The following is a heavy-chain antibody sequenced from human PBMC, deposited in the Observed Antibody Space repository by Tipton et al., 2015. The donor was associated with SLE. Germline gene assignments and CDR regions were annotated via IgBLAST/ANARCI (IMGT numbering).Heavy chain of an antibody. CDR2: IYYSGST. CDR1: GGSLSRRGYY. J-gene: IGHJ3*02. Sequence: TLSLTCNVSGGSLSRRGYYWAWIRQPPGKGLEWIGSIYYSGSTSYNPSLKSRVNISVDTSKNQFSLKLSSVTAADTAVYYCAEAIQDNAFDIWGQGTMVTVSS. CDR3: AEAIQDNAFDI. V-gene: IGHV4-39*07.